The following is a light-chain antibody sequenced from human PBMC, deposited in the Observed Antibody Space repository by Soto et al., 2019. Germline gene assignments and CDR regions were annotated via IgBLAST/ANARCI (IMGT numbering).Light chain of an antibody. CDR1: SSNIGAGYD. J-gene: IGLJ1*01. Sequence: QSVLTQPPSVSGAPGQRVTISCTGSSSNIGAGYDVHWYQQLPGAAPKLLIYRNSNRPSGVPDRFSGSKSGSSASLAITGLQAEDEADYFCQSHDSRLHGSVFGPGTTLTVL. CDR2: RNS. V-gene: IGLV1-40*01. CDR3: QSHDSRLHGSV.